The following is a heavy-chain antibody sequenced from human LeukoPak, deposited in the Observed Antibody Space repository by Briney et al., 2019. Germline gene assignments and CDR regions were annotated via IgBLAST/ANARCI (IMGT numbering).Heavy chain of an antibody. Sequence: GGSLRLSCAASGFTVSSNYMSWVRQAPGKGLEWVSVIYSGGSTYYADSVKGRFTISRDNSKNSLYLQMNSLRAEDTAVYYCAREKQLGPLDYWGQGTLVTISS. CDR3: AREKQLGPLDY. D-gene: IGHD6-13*01. CDR2: IYSGGST. CDR1: GFTVSSNY. V-gene: IGHV3-53*01. J-gene: IGHJ4*02.